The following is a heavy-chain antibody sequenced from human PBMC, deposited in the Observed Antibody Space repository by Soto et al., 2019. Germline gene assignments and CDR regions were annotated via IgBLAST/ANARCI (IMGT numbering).Heavy chain of an antibody. CDR1: GFTFSSYG. V-gene: IGHV3-30*18. CDR3: AKAQTVAACMDV. D-gene: IGHD6-19*01. Sequence: QVQLVESGGGVVQPGRSLRLSCAASGFTFSSYGMHWVRQAPGKGLEWVAVISYDGSNKYYADSVKGRFTISRDNSKNTLYLQMNSLRADDTAVYYCAKAQTVAACMDVWGQGTTVTVSS. J-gene: IGHJ6*02. CDR2: ISYDGSNK.